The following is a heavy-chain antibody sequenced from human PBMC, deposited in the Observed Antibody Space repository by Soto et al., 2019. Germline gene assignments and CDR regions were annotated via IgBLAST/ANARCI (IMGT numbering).Heavy chain of an antibody. Sequence: PGGSLRLSCAASGFTFSTYDMHWVRQAPGKGLEWVAVISADGSIEYFADSVKGRFTISRDNSKNTLYLQMNSLKPEDTAMYYCARVLTPPGTFDYWGQGTLVTVSS. CDR2: ISADGSIE. V-gene: IGHV3-30*03. CDR3: ARVLTPPGTFDY. J-gene: IGHJ4*02. CDR1: GFTFSTYD. D-gene: IGHD6-13*01.